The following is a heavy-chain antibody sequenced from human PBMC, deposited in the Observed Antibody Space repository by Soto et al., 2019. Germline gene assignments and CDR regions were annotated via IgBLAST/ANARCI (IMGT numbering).Heavy chain of an antibody. Sequence: GESLKISCKGSGYSFTSYWIAWVRQMPGKGLEWMGIIYLSDSDTRYSPSFQGQVTISADKSISTAYLQWSSLKASDTAMYYCARGAQLVATPADYWGQGTLVTVSS. CDR3: ARGAQLVATPADY. D-gene: IGHD5-12*01. J-gene: IGHJ4*02. CDR1: GYSFTSYW. V-gene: IGHV5-51*01. CDR2: IYLSDSDT.